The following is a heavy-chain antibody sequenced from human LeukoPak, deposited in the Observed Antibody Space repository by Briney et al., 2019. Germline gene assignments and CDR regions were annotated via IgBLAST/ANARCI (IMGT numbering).Heavy chain of an antibody. D-gene: IGHD1-1*01. CDR1: GGSISSFY. J-gene: IGHJ4*02. CDR3: ARGWDRATHDY. V-gene: IGHV4-59*01. CDR2: MYYTGST. Sequence: PSETLSLTCTVSGGSISSFYWSWIRQPPGKGLEWIGYMYYTGSTYYNPSLKSRVTISGDTSKNQFSLKLSSVTAADTAAYYCARGWDRATHDYWGQGTLVTVSS.